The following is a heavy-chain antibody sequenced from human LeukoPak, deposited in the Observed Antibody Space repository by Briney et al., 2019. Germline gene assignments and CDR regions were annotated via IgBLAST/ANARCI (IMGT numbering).Heavy chain of an antibody. CDR2: KSHDGSNE. V-gene: IGHV3-30*18. J-gene: IGHJ4*02. Sequence: GGSLRLSCAASGFTFSSYGMHWVRQAPGKGLEWAAVKSHDGSNEYYADSVKGRFTVSRDNSKNTVYLQMNSLRPEDTAVYYCTKEGYYGSGSFPDYWGQGTLVTVSS. CDR3: TKEGYYGSGSFPDY. CDR1: GFTFSSYG. D-gene: IGHD3-10*01.